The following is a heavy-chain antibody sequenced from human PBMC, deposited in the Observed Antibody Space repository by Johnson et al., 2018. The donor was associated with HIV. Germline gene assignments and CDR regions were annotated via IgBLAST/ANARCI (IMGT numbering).Heavy chain of an antibody. CDR2: INSDGSST. CDR1: GFAFRSYW. J-gene: IGHJ3*02. V-gene: IGHV3-74*02. Sequence: VQLVESGGGLVQPGGSLRLSCAASGFAFRSYWMHWVRQAPGKGLVWVSRINSDGSSTSYADSVKGRFTISRDSAKNSLYLQMNSLRPEDTAVYYCAILPEWELSPEVFDIWGQGTMVTVSS. D-gene: IGHD1-26*01. CDR3: AILPEWELSPEVFDI.